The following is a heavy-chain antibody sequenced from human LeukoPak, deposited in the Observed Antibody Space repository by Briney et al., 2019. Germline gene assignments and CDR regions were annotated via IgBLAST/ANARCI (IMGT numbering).Heavy chain of an antibody. CDR3: ARDLGHNWNDSAFDI. V-gene: IGHV3-21*01. J-gene: IGHJ3*02. D-gene: IGHD1-1*01. CDR2: ISSSSSYI. CDR1: GFTFSSYS. Sequence: PGGSLRLSCAASGFTFSSYSMNWVRQAPGKGLEWVSSISSSSSYIYYADSVKGRFTISRDNAKNSLYLQMNSLRAEDTAVYYCARDLGHNWNDSAFDIWGQGTMVTVSS.